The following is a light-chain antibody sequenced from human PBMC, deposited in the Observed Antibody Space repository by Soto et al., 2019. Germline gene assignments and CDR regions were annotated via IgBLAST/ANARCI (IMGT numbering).Light chain of an antibody. CDR3: SSYMRSSTLV. Sequence: QSALTQPASVSGSPGQSITISCTGTSSDIGGYNYVSWYQQDPGKAPKLLIYEVSNRPSGVSNRFSGSKSGNTASLTISGLHAEDEADYYCSSYMRSSTLVFGGGTKLTVL. V-gene: IGLV2-14*01. J-gene: IGLJ2*01. CDR1: SSDIGGYNY. CDR2: EVS.